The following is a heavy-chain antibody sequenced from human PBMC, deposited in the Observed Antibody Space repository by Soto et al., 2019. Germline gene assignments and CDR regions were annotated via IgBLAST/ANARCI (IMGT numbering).Heavy chain of an antibody. CDR2: ISYDGSNK. CDR3: ARDSRHLYSTGSGGCFDP. V-gene: IGHV3-30-3*01. J-gene: IGHJ5*02. D-gene: IGHD6-19*01. Sequence: PVGSLRLSCAASGFTFSSYAMHWVRQAPGKGLEWVAVISYDGSNKYYADSVKGRFTISRDNSKNTLYLQMNSLRAEDTAVYYCARDSRHLYSTGSGGCFDPWGQGTLVTVSS. CDR1: GFTFSSYA.